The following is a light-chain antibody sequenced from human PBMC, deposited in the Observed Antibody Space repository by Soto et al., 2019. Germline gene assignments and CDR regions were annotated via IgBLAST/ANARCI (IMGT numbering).Light chain of an antibody. Sequence: QSALTQPASVSGSPGQSIAISCTGTSSDVGRYNYVSWYHQHPGKAPKLMIYEVSNRPSGVSNRFSGSKSGNTASLTISGLQADDEADYYCSAYTTSSTTLYVFGTGTKVTVL. CDR1: SSDVGRYNY. CDR3: SAYTTSSTTLYV. V-gene: IGLV2-14*01. CDR2: EVS. J-gene: IGLJ1*01.